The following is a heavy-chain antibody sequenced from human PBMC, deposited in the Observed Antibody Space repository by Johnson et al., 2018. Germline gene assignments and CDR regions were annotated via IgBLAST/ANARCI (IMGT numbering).Heavy chain of an antibody. J-gene: IGHJ6*02. CDR2: IYYSGST. V-gene: IGHV4-39*01. CDR3: ASGSGSYFQYDYDGMDV. Sequence: QVQLQESGPGLVKPSETLSLTCTVSGGSISSSSYYWGWIRQPPGKGLEWIGSIYYSGSTYYNPSLKSRVTISVDTSKNQFSLKLSSVTAADTDVYYCASGSGSYFQYDYDGMDVWGQGTTVTVAS. D-gene: IGHD1-26*01. CDR1: GGSISSSSYY.